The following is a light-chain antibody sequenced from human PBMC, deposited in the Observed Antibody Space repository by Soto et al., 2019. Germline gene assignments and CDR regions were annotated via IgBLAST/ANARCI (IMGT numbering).Light chain of an antibody. J-gene: IGLJ1*01. CDR1: SYNIGAGYD. Sequence: QSVLTQPPSVSGAPGQRVTISCTGSSYNIGAGYDVHWYQQLPGTAPKLLIYGNSNRLSGVPDRFSGSKSGTSASLAITGLQAEDEADYYCQSYDSSLSGYVFGTGTKVTVL. CDR2: GNS. V-gene: IGLV1-40*01. CDR3: QSYDSSLSGYV.